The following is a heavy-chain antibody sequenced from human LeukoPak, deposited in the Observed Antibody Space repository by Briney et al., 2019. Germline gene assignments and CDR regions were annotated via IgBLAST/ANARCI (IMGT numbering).Heavy chain of an antibody. V-gene: IGHV1-2*04. CDR2: INPNSGGT. J-gene: IGHJ3*02. CDR1: GYTFTGYY. CDR3: ARAKTLEPSPSNAFNI. D-gene: IGHD1-1*01. Sequence: ASVKVFCKASGYTFTGYYMHWVRQAPGQGLEWMGWINPNSGGTNYAQKFQGWVTMTRDTPISTAYMELSRLRSDDTAVYYCARAKTLEPSPSNAFNIWGQGTMVTVSS.